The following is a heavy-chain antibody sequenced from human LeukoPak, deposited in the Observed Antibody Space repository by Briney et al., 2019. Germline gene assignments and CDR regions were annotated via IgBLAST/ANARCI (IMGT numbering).Heavy chain of an antibody. V-gene: IGHV4-34*01. CDR1: GGSFSGYY. D-gene: IGHD2-2*01. CDR2: INHSGST. Sequence: SETLSLTCAVYGGSFSGYYWSWIRQPPGKGLEWIGEINHSGSTNYNPSLKSRVTISVDTSKNQFSLKLSSVPAADTAVYYCARGIPLEYQPGGEWFDPWGKGTLVTVSS. J-gene: IGHJ5*02. CDR3: ARGIPLEYQPGGEWFDP.